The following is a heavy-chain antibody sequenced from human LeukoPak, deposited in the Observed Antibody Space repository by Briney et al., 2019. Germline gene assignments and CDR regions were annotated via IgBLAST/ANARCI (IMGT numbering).Heavy chain of an antibody. CDR3: ARERADVLRYFDWFNWYFDL. CDR2: ISSSGSTI. Sequence: GGSLRLSCAASGFTFSSYAMNWVRQAPGKGLEWVSYISSSGSTIYYADSVKGRFTISRDNAKNSLYLQMNSLRAEDTAVYYCARERADVLRYFDWFNWYFDLWGRGTLVTVSS. V-gene: IGHV3-48*03. CDR1: GFTFSSYA. J-gene: IGHJ2*01. D-gene: IGHD3-9*01.